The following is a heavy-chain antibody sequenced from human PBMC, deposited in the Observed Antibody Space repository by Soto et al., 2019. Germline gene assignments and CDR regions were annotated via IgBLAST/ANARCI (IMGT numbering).Heavy chain of an antibody. J-gene: IGHJ4*02. CDR2: IYYSGST. CDR3: ASLRDTSSWHYAD. V-gene: IGHV4-59*08. Sequence: SETLSLTCTVSGGSISSYYWSWIRQPPGKGLEWIGYIYYSGSTDYNPSLKSRVTISVDTSKNQFSLKLSSVTAADTAVYYCASLRDTSSWHYADWGQGTLVTGSS. D-gene: IGHD6-13*01. CDR1: GGSISSYY.